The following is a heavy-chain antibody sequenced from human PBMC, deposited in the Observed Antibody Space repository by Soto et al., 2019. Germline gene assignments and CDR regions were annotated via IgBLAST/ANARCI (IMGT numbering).Heavy chain of an antibody. J-gene: IGHJ4*02. CDR2: INSDGSST. CDR3: ARDMSMLDYFGY. D-gene: IGHD2-8*01. V-gene: IGHV3-74*01. Sequence: GESLKISCAASGFTFSSYWMHWVRQAPGKGLVWVSRINSDGSSTSYADSVKGRFTISRDNAKNTLYLQMNSLRAEDTAVYYCARDMSMLDYFGYWGQGTLVAVSS. CDR1: GFTFSSYW.